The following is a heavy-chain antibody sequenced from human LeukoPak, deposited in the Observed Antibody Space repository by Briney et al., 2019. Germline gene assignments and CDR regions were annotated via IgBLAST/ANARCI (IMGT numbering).Heavy chain of an antibody. J-gene: IGHJ3*02. Sequence: GGSLRLSCAASGFTFSTYGMSWVRQAPGKGLECVSRISGSGDNSGSGDNTYYADSVKGRFTISRDDSKNTLYLQMNSLRAEDTAVYYCAKDYGYYYDSSGAFDIWGQGTMVTVSS. D-gene: IGHD3-22*01. CDR2: ISGSGDNSGSGDNT. CDR3: AKDYGYYYDSSGAFDI. CDR1: GFTFSTYG. V-gene: IGHV3-23*01.